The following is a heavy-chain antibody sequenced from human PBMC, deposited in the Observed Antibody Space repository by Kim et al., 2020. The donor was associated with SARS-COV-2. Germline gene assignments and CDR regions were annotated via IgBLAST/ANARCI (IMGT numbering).Heavy chain of an antibody. D-gene: IGHD3-10*01. Sequence: NPSLKSRVTISVDTSKNQFSLKLSSVTAADTAVYYCARDQGAYGSGSYYLWGQGTLVTVSS. J-gene: IGHJ4*02. V-gene: IGHV4-59*01. CDR3: ARDQGAYGSGSYYL.